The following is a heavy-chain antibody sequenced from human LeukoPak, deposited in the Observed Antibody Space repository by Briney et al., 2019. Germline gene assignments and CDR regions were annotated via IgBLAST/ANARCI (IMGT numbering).Heavy chain of an antibody. V-gene: IGHV3-7*04. D-gene: IGHD6-19*01. CDR1: GFAFSSYW. J-gene: IGHJ4*02. CDR2: IDQDGSDK. CDR3: ARGYNSALDY. Sequence: GGSLRLSCAASGFAFSSYWMAWVREAPGKGLEWVANIDQDGSDKNYVDSVKGRFTISRDNAKNSLYLQMNSLRVEDTALYSCARGYNSALDYWGQGVLVTVSS.